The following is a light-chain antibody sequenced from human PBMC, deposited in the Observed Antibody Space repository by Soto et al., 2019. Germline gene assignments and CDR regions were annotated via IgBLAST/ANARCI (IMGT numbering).Light chain of an antibody. CDR2: DVR. CDR3: SSYTSSSTVI. V-gene: IGLV2-14*03. Sequence: QSVLTQPASVSGSPGQSITIPCTETSSDVGGYNFVSWYQQHPGKAPKFIIYDVRNRPSGVSNRFSGSRSGNTASLTISGLQAEDEADYYCSSYTSSSTVIFGGGTKLTVL. J-gene: IGLJ2*01. CDR1: SSDVGGYNF.